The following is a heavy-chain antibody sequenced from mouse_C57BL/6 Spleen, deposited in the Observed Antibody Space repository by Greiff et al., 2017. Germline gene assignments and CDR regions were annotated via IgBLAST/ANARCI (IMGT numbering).Heavy chain of an antibody. CDR1: GYSFTDYN. V-gene: IGHV1-39*01. Sequence: EVQLQESGPELVKPGASVKISCKASGYSFTDYNMNWVKQSNGKSLEWIGVINPNYGTTSYNQKFKGKATFTVDQSSSPAYMQLNSLTSEDSAVYCCARGGNYWYFDVWGTGTTVTVSS. D-gene: IGHD1-1*02. CDR3: ARGGNYWYFDV. J-gene: IGHJ1*03. CDR2: INPNYGTT.